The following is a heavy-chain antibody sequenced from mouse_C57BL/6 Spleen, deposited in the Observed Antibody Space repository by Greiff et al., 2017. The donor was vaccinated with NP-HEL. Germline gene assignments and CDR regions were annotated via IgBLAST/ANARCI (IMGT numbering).Heavy chain of an antibody. D-gene: IGHD1-1*01. CDR1: GYTFTDYE. Sequence: VQLQESGAELVRPGASVTLSCKASGYTFTDYEMHWVKQTPVHGLEWIGAIDPETGGTAYNQKFKGKAILTADKSSSTAYMELRSLTSEDSAVYYCTNYYGSYYAMDYWGQGTSVTVSS. CDR3: TNYYGSYYAMDY. CDR2: IDPETGGT. V-gene: IGHV1-15*01. J-gene: IGHJ4*01.